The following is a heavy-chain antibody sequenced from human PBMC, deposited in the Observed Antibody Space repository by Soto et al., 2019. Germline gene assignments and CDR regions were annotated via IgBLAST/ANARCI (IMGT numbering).Heavy chain of an antibody. CDR3: ARDLTTVTHPFDY. CDR2: INTGNGNT. D-gene: IGHD4-17*01. J-gene: IGHJ4*01. V-gene: IGHV1-3*04. Sequence: ASVKVSCKASGYTFTTYAIHWVRQAPRQGLEWMGWINTGNGNTKFSQKFQGRVTITSDTSATTAYMELSSLTSEDTAIYYCARDLTTVTHPFDYWGQGTRVTVSS. CDR1: GYTFTTYA.